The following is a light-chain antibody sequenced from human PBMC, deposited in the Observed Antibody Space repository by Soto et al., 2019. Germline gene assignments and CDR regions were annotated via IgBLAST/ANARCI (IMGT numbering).Light chain of an antibody. CDR1: QGISSS. J-gene: IGKJ4*01. CDR2: AAS. CDR3: QQLNAYPLT. V-gene: IGKV1-9*01. Sequence: IPLTQSPASLSASVGDRLTITCRASQGISSSLAWYQQKSGQAPKLLIYAASSLQRGVPSRFSGSGSGTDFTLTISRLQPEDFATYYCQQLNAYPLTFGGGTKVEIK.